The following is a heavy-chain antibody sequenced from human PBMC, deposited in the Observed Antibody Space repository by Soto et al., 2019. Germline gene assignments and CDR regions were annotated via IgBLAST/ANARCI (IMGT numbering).Heavy chain of an antibody. CDR3: AMVDVYVTPSPQDV. J-gene: IGHJ6*02. Sequence: QVQLVQSGAEVKNPGASVKVSCKASGYTFTRYGIGWARQATGQGLEWMGWINTYNGNTNYAQNVQGRVTLTTDTSTSTAYMELRSLRSNDTALSYCAMVDVYVTPSPQDVWGQGTTVFVSS. CDR2: INTYNGNT. CDR1: GYTFTRYG. D-gene: IGHD3-16*01. V-gene: IGHV1-18*01.